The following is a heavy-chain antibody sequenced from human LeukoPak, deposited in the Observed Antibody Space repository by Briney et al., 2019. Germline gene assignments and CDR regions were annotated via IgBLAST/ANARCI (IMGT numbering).Heavy chain of an antibody. CDR3: ARERRIVATIKGFDY. J-gene: IGHJ4*02. Sequence: PGGSLRLSCAASGFTFSSYGMHWVRQAPGKGLEWVAVIWYDGSNKYYADSVKGRFTISRDNSKNTLYLQMNSLRAEDTAVYYCARERRIVATIKGFDYWGQGTLVTVSS. CDR2: IWYDGSNK. D-gene: IGHD5-12*01. V-gene: IGHV3-33*01. CDR1: GFTFSSYG.